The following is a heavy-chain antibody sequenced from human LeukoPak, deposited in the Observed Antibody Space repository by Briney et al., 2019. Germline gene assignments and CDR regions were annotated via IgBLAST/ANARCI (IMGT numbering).Heavy chain of an antibody. CDR2: ISGGGGST. Sequence: GGSLRLPCAASGFTFSSYAMSWVRQAPGKGLEWVSAISGGGGSTYYADSVKGRFTISRDNSKNTLYLQVNSLRAEDTAVYYCAKGGKWDVTPFDYWGQGTLVTVSS. CDR1: GFTFSSYA. J-gene: IGHJ4*02. CDR3: AKGGKWDVTPFDY. D-gene: IGHD1-26*01. V-gene: IGHV3-23*01.